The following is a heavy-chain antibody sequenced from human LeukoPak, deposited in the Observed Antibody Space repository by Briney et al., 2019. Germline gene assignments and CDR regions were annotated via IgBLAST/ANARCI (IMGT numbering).Heavy chain of an antibody. J-gene: IGHJ4*02. V-gene: IGHV1-2*02. D-gene: IGHD6-13*01. CDR2: INANSGAT. CDR3: ATRDSSSFDY. Sequence: GASVKVSCKASGYTFTGYYMHWVRQAPGQGLEWMGWINANSGATNYAQKFQGRVTMTRDTSISTAYMELNRLRSDDTAVYHCATRDSSSFDYWGQGTLVTVSS. CDR1: GYTFTGYY.